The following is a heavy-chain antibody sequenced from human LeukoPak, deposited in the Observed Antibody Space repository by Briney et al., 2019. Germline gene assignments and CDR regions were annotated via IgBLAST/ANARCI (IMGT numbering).Heavy chain of an antibody. CDR2: INTGNDHT. J-gene: IGHJ4*02. D-gene: IGHD2-8*01. CDR3: ARKNTNAGGGFDY. Sequence: ASVKVSCKTSRYTFTSFHVHWVRQAPGQGLEWMEWINTGNDHTRYLRNFQGRVTVAIDTAATTAYMELNSLTSEDTAVYFCARKNTNAGGGFDYWGQGTLVAVSS. V-gene: IGHV1-3*04. CDR1: RYTFTSFH.